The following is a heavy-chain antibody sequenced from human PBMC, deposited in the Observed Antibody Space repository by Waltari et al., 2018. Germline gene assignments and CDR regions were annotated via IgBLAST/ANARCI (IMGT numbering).Heavy chain of an antibody. J-gene: IGHJ4*02. Sequence: QVQLVQSGAEVKKPGASVKVSCKASGYTFTGYYMHWVRQAPGQGLEWMGWINPNSGGTNYAQKFQGWVTMTRDTSISTAYMELSRLRSDDTAVYYCAKGEGDYDILTGPGSYFDYWGQGTLVTVSS. CDR3: AKGEGDYDILTGPGSYFDY. V-gene: IGHV1-2*04. CDR1: GYTFTGYY. CDR2: INPNSGGT. D-gene: IGHD3-9*01.